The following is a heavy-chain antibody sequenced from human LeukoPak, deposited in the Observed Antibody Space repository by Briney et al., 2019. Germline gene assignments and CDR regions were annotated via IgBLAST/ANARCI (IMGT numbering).Heavy chain of an antibody. V-gene: IGHV3-73*01. D-gene: IGHD2-15*01. CDR3: AREDIVVVVAATPTDAFDI. J-gene: IGHJ3*02. CDR2: IRSKANSYAT. CDR1: GFTFSGSA. Sequence: PGGSLRLSCAASGFTFSGSAMHWVRQASGKGLEWVGRIRSKANSYATAYAASVKGRSTISRDDSKNTAYLQMNSLKTEDTAVYYCAREDIVVVVAATPTDAFDIWGQGTMVTVSS.